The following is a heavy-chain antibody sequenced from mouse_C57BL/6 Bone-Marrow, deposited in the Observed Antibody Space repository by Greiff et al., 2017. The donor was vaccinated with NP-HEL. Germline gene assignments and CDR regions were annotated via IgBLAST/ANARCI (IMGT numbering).Heavy chain of an antibody. CDR1: GFNIKDDY. J-gene: IGHJ2*01. Sequence: DVKLVESGAELVRPGASVKLSCTASGFNIKDDYMHWVKQRPEQGLEWIGWIDPENGDTEYASKFQGKAAITADTSSNTAYLQLSSLTSEDTAVYYCTTDYYGSSYDYWGQGTTLTVSS. CDR2: IDPENGDT. D-gene: IGHD1-1*01. CDR3: TTDYYGSSYDY. V-gene: IGHV14-4*01.